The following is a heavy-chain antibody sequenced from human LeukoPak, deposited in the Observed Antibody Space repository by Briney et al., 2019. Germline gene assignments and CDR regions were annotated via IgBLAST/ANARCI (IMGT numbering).Heavy chain of an antibody. CDR3: ARVYSGCDY. V-gene: IGHV3-48*02. Sequence: GGSLRLSCAASGFTFTKYSMNWVRQAPGKGLEWVSYISSSSSYIYYADSVKGRFTISRDNAKNSLYLQMNSLRDEDTAMYYCARVYSGCDYWGQGTLVTVSS. CDR1: GFTFTKYS. CDR2: ISSSSSYI. D-gene: IGHD5-12*01. J-gene: IGHJ4*02.